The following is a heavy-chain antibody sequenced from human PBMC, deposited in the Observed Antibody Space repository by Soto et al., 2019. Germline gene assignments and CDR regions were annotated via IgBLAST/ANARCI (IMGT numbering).Heavy chain of an antibody. CDR2: IYYSGST. D-gene: IGHD2-15*01. CDR1: GGSISSGGYY. CDR3: AREDRKVVVAAIDY. Sequence: SETLSLTCTVSGGSISSGGYYWSWIRQHPGKGLEWIGYIYYSGSTYYNPSLKSRVTISVDTSKNQFSLKLSSVTAADTAVYYCAREDRKVVVAAIDYWVQGTLVTVSS. V-gene: IGHV4-31*03. J-gene: IGHJ4*02.